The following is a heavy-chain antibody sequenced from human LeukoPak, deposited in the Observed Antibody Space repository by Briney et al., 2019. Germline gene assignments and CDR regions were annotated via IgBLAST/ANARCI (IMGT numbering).Heavy chain of an antibody. V-gene: IGHV3-30-3*01. CDR3: ARDLHWAFDY. CDR1: GFTFSSYA. D-gene: IGHD3-16*01. CDR2: ISYDGSNK. J-gene: IGHJ4*02. Sequence: GGSLRLSCAASGFTFSSYAMHWVRQAPGKGLEWVAVISYDGSNKYYADSVKGRFTISRDNAQSSLYLQMNSLRAEDTAVYYCARDLHWAFDYWGQGTLITVSS.